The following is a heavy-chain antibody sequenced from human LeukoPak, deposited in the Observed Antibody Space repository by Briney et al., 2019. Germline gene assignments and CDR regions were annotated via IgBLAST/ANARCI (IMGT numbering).Heavy chain of an antibody. CDR2: IYTSGSS. V-gene: IGHV4-4*07. Sequence: SETLSLTCTVSGGSISSYYWSWIRQPAGKGLEGIGRIYTSGSSNYNPSLKSRVTMSVDTSKNQFSLKLSSVTAADTAVYYCARAGMTTVTDFDFWGQGTLVTVSS. J-gene: IGHJ4*02. D-gene: IGHD4-17*01. CDR3: ARAGMTTVTDFDF. CDR1: GGSISSYY.